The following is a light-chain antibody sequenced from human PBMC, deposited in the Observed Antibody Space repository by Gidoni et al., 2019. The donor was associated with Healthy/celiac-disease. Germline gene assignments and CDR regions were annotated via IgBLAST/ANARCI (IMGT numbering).Light chain of an antibody. CDR3: SSYTSSSTLV. Sequence: SALTQPASVSGSPGQSITISCTGTSSDVGGYNYVSWYQQQPGKAPKLMIYDVSNRPSGVSNRFSSSKSGNTASLTISGLQAEDEADYYCSSYTSSSTLVFGTGTKVTVL. V-gene: IGLV2-14*01. CDR1: SSDVGGYNY. CDR2: DVS. J-gene: IGLJ1*01.